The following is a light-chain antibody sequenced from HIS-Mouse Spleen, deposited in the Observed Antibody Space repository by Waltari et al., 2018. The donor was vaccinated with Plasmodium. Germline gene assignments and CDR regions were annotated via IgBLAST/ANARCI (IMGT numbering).Light chain of an antibody. CDR3: QAWDSSTVV. V-gene: IGLV3-1*01. CDR2: QDS. Sequence: SYELTQPPSVSVSPGQTASITCSGDKLGDKYACWYQQKPGQSPVLVHFQDSKRPSGIPERFSGSNTGNTATLTVSGTQAMDEDDYYCQAWDSSTVVFGGGTKLTVL. J-gene: IGLJ2*01. CDR1: KLGDKY.